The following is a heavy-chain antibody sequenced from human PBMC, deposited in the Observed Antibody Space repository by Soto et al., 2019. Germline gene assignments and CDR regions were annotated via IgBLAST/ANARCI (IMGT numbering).Heavy chain of an antibody. CDR1: GFTFSSYG. CDR2: IWYDGSNK. Sequence: QVQLVESGGGVVQPGRSLRLSCAASGFTFSSYGMHWVRQAPGKGLEWVAVIWYDGSNKYYADSVKGRFTICRDNSKNTLYLQMNSLRAEDTAVYYCARIRDTAMGTNWFDPWGQGTLVTVSS. V-gene: IGHV3-33*01. D-gene: IGHD5-18*01. J-gene: IGHJ5*02. CDR3: ARIRDTAMGTNWFDP.